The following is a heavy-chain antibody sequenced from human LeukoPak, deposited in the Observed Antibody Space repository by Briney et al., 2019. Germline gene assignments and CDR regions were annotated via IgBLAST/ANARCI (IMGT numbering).Heavy chain of an antibody. CDR2: IKQDGSEK. D-gene: IGHD3-16*01. V-gene: IGHV3-7*01. CDR3: ARDFRGFFDY. Sequence: GGSLRLSCAASGFSFSSHWMSWVRQAPGKGLEWVANIKQDGSEKNYMDSVKGRFTISRDNAKNSVYLQMNSLRAEDSAVYYCARDFRGFFDYWGQGTLVTVSS. CDR1: GFSFSSHW. J-gene: IGHJ4*02.